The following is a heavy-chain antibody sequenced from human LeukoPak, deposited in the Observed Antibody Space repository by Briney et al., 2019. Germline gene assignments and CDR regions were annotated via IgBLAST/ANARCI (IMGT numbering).Heavy chain of an antibody. J-gene: IGHJ4*02. Sequence: ASVKVSCKASGYTLTGYHVHWVRQAPGQGLEWVGWINPDSAGTKYAQKFQGRVTMTRDTSISTAYMELSRLRSDDTAVYYCARTWGDGYNYPVDYWGQGTLVTVSS. D-gene: IGHD5-24*01. V-gene: IGHV1-2*02. CDR3: ARTWGDGYNYPVDY. CDR2: INPDSAGT. CDR1: GYTLTGYH.